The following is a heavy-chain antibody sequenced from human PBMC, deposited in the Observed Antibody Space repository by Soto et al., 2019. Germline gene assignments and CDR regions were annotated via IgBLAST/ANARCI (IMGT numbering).Heavy chain of an antibody. D-gene: IGHD4-17*01. CDR3: ARDTVLTGMFDL. Sequence: SETLSLTCTVSGGSIGSYHCSWLGQPPGKGLEWIASVYYTGTTNYNPSLGSRVTISIDAPENQISLKLTSVTAADTAFYYCARDTVLTGMFDLWGQGTLVTVSS. CDR2: VYYTGTT. V-gene: IGHV4-59*01. J-gene: IGHJ5*02. CDR1: GGSIGSYH.